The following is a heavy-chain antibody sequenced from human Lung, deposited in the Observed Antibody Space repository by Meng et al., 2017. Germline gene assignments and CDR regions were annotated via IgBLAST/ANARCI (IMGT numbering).Heavy chain of an antibody. J-gene: IGHJ4*02. V-gene: IGHV4-34*01. Sequence: QVQAQPWGGGLLKPSGALSLTCVVSGGSFSDYYWSWIRQPPGKGLEWIGEINHSGSTNYNPSLESRATISVDTSQNNLSLKLSSVTAADSAVYYCARGPTTMAHDFDYWGQGTLVTVSS. CDR1: GGSFSDYY. CDR3: ARGPTTMAHDFDY. D-gene: IGHD4-11*01. CDR2: INHSGST.